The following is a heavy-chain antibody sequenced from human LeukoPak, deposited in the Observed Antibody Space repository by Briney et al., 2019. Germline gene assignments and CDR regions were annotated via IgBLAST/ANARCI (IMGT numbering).Heavy chain of an antibody. CDR2: ISSSGSTI. CDR3: AKSYGDSTSGWFDP. D-gene: IGHD4-17*01. V-gene: IGHV3-48*04. Sequence: GGSLRLSCAASGFTFSSYSMNWVRQAPGKGLEWVSYISSSGSTIYYADSVKGRFTISRDNAKNSLYLQMNSLRAEDTAVYYCAKSYGDSTSGWFDPWGQGTLVTVSS. CDR1: GFTFSSYS. J-gene: IGHJ5*02.